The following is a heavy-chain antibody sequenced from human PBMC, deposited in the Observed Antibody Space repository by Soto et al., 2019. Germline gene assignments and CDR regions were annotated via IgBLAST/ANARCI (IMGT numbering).Heavy chain of an antibody. V-gene: IGHV4-59*05. J-gene: IGHJ5*02. CDR2: IYYSGST. CDR3: ARHYDTYYDFWNWFDP. Sequence: PSETLALTCTVSGGSISSYYWSWIRQPPGKGLEWIGSIYYSGSTYYNPSLKSRVTISVDTSKNQFSLKLSSVTAADTAVYYCARHYDTYYDFWNWFDPWGQGTLVTVSS. D-gene: IGHD3-3*01. CDR1: GGSISSYY.